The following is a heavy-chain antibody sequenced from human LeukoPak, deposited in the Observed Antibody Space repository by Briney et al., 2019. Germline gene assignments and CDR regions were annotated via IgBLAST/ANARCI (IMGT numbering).Heavy chain of an antibody. J-gene: IGHJ4*02. CDR3: ARAPGVATKRFDY. CDR1: GFTFSNHW. D-gene: IGHD5-12*01. Sequence: GSLRLSCAVSGFTFSNHWMHWVRQAPGKGLEWIGEINHSGSTNYNPSLKSRVTISVDTSKNQFSLKLSSVTAADTAVYYCARAPGVATKRFDYWGQGTLVTVSS. V-gene: IGHV4-34*01. CDR2: INHSGST.